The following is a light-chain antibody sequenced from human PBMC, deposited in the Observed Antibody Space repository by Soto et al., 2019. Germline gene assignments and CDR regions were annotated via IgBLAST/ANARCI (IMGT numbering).Light chain of an antibody. CDR1: QSVSNNY. V-gene: IGKV3-20*01. CDR3: QQYDDSMT. J-gene: IGKJ1*01. Sequence: EIVLTPSPGTLSLSPGERATLSFRASQSVSNNYLAWYQQKPGQAPRLLIYGASNRATGIPDRFSGSGSGTDFTLTISRLEPEDFAVYHCQQYDDSMTFGQGTKVDI. CDR2: GAS.